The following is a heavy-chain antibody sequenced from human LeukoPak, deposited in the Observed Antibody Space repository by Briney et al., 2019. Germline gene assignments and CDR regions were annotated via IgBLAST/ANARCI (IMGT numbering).Heavy chain of an antibody. CDR3: ARVEHYYFDY. CDR1: GGSFSGYY. J-gene: IGHJ4*02. D-gene: IGHD1/OR15-1a*01. Sequence: KTPETLSLTCAVYGGSFSGYYWSWIRQPPGKGLEWIGEINHSGSTNYNPSLKSRVTISVDTSKNQFSLKLSSVTAADTAVYYCARVEHYYFDYWGQGTLVTVSS. CDR2: INHSGST. V-gene: IGHV4-34*01.